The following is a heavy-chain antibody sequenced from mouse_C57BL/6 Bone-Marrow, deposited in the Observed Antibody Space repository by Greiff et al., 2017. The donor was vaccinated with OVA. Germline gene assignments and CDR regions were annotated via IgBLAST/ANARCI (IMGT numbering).Heavy chain of an antibody. CDR1: GFNIKDDY. V-gene: IGHV14-4*01. J-gene: IGHJ2*01. CDR3: TSWGSFDY. Sequence: VQLQQSGAELARPGASVKLSCTASGFNIKDDYMHWVKQRPEQGLEWIGWIDPENGDTEYASKFQGKATITADTSSNTAYLQLSSLTSEDTAVYYCTSWGSFDYWGQGTTLTVSA. D-gene: IGHD1-1*01. CDR2: IDPENGDT.